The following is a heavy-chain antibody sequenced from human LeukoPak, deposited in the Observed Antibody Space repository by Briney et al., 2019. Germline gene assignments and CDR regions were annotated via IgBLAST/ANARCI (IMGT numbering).Heavy chain of an antibody. CDR3: ARTTSYYYYMDV. D-gene: IGHD4-11*01. Sequence: GGSLRLSCAASGFTFSSYEMNWVRQAPGKGLEWVSYISSGGSTIYYADSVKGRFTISRDNAKNSLYLQMNSLRAEDTAVYYCARTTSYYYYMDVWGKGTTVTVSS. CDR2: ISSGGSTI. CDR1: GFTFSSYE. V-gene: IGHV3-48*03. J-gene: IGHJ6*03.